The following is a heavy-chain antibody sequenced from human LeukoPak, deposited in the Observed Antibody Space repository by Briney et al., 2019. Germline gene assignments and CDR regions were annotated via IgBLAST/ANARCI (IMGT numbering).Heavy chain of an antibody. CDR1: GFTFSDYV. D-gene: IGHD1-1*01. Sequence: GGSLRLSCTASGFTFSDYVMNWVRQAPGKGLEWVSVISNADAYTSYTGSVKGRFTISRDNSKDTLYLQMNDLRAEDTAVYYCVKDGPITGIYLCAWGQGTLVTVSS. V-gene: IGHV3-23*01. CDR3: VKDGPITGIYLCA. CDR2: ISNADAYT. J-gene: IGHJ5*02.